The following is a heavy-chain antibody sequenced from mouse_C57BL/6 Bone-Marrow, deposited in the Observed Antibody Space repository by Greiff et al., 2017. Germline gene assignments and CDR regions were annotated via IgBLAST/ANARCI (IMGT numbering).Heavy chain of an antibody. D-gene: IGHD2-2*01. CDR3: TRDGCDGDWFAY. Sequence: VQLQQSGTVLARPGASVKMSCTTSGYTFTSYWMHWVKQRPGQGLEWIGAIYPGNSDTSYNQKFKGKAKLTAVTSASTAYMELSSLTNEDSAVYYCTRDGCDGDWFAYWGQGTLVTVSA. J-gene: IGHJ3*01. V-gene: IGHV1-5*01. CDR2: IYPGNSDT. CDR1: GYTFTSYW.